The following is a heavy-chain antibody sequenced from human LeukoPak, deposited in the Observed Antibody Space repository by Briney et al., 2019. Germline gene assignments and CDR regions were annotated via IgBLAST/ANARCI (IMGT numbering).Heavy chain of an antibody. J-gene: IGHJ4*02. CDR1: GFTFSSYG. CDR2: IWYDGSNK. V-gene: IGHV3-33*01. Sequence: GGSLRLSCAASGFTFSSYGMHWVRQAPGKGLEWVAVIWYDGSNKYYADSVKGRFTISRDNSKNTLYLQMNSLRAEDTAVYYCARPNTAMVRGVIIPLDYGGQGTLVTVSS. CDR3: ARPNTAMVRGVIIPLDY. D-gene: IGHD3-10*01.